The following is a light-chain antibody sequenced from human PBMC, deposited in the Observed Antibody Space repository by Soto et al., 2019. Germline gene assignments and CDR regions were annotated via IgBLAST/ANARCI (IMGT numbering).Light chain of an antibody. V-gene: IGLV2-8*01. CDR1: SSDVGGYNY. CDR2: EVS. CDR3: QSYDSSLSGSNV. J-gene: IGLJ3*02. Sequence: QSVLTQPPSASGSPGQSVTISCTGTSSDVGGYNYVSWYQQHPGKAPKLMIYEVSKRPSGVPDRFSGSKSGNTASLTVSGLQAEDEADYYCQSYDSSLSGSNVFGGGTKVTVL.